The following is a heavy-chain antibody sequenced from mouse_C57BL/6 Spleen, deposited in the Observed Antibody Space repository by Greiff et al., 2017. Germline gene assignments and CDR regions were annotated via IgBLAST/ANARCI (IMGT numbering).Heavy chain of an antibody. CDR1: GFTFSSYA. V-gene: IGHV5-9-1*02. Sequence: EVKLVESGEGLVKPGGSLKLSCAASGFTFSSYAMSWVRQTPEKRLEWVAYISSGGDYIYYADTVKGRFTISRDNARNTLYLQMSSLKSEDTAMYYCTRGPSSTYYYAMDYWGQGTSVTVSS. D-gene: IGHD5-5*01. CDR2: ISSGGDYI. J-gene: IGHJ4*01. CDR3: TRGPSSTYYYAMDY.